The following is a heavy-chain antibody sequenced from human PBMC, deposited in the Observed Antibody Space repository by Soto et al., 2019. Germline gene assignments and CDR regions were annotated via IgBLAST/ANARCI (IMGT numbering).Heavy chain of an antibody. CDR1: GYTFTSYS. J-gene: IGHJ6*02. CDR2: NNPSSGRT. Sequence: GASVKVSCKASGYTFTSYSMHWVRQAPGQGLEWMGINNPSSGRTSYAQNFQGRGTMTSDTSTSIVYMEMSSLKSEDTAVYYCARDHNVGFIVYAMDVWGQGTTVTVSS. CDR3: ARDHNVGFIVYAMDV. D-gene: IGHD2-8*01. V-gene: IGHV1-46*01.